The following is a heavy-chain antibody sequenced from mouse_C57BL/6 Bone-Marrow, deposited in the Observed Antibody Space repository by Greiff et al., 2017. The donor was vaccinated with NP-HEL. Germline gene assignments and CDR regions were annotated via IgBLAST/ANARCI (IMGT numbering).Heavy chain of an antibody. CDR3: AREELRQYYYAMDY. CDR1: GYTFTSYW. J-gene: IGHJ4*01. V-gene: IGHV1-69*01. CDR2: IDPSDSYT. D-gene: IGHD3-2*02. Sequence: QVQLQQPGAELVMPGASVKLSCKASGYTFTSYWMHWVKQRPGQGLEWIGEIDPSDSYTNYNQKFKGKSTLTVDKSSSTAYMQLSSLTSEDSAVXYCAREELRQYYYAMDYWGQGTSVTVSS.